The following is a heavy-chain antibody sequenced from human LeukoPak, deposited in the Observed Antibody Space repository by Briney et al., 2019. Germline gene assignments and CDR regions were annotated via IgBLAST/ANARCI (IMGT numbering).Heavy chain of an antibody. Sequence: SETLSLTCTVSGVSISSYYWSWIRQPAGKGLEWIGRIYTSGSTNYNPSLNSRVTMSVDTSKNQFSLKLHSVTAADTAVYYCARGYYDFSLDAFDIWGQGTMVTVSS. CDR3: ARGYYDFSLDAFDI. J-gene: IGHJ3*02. CDR1: GVSISSYY. V-gene: IGHV4-4*07. CDR2: IYTSGST. D-gene: IGHD3-3*01.